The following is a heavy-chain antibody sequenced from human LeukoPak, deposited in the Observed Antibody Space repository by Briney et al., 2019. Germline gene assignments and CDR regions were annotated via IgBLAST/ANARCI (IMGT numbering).Heavy chain of an antibody. D-gene: IGHD4-11*01. CDR2: IYYSGST. CDR1: GGSISSYY. V-gene: IGHV4-59*01. Sequence: IPSETLSLTCTVSGGSISSYYWSWIRQPPGKGLEWIGYIYYSGSTNYNPSLKSRVTISVDTSKNQFSLKLSSVTAADTAVYYCAREGTVSNAFDIWGQGTMVTVSS. J-gene: IGHJ3*02. CDR3: AREGTVSNAFDI.